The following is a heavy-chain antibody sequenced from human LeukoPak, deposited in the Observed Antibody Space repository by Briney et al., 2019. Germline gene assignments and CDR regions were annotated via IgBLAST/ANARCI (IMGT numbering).Heavy chain of an antibody. Sequence: SETLSLTCTVPGGSISSYYWSWIRQPPGKGLEWIGYIYYSGSTNYNPSLKSRVTISVDKSKNQFSLKLSSVTAADTAVYYCAITMVRGVIITENWGQGTLVTVSS. J-gene: IGHJ4*02. CDR1: GGSISSYY. CDR3: AITMVRGVIITEN. CDR2: IYYSGST. V-gene: IGHV4-59*12. D-gene: IGHD3-10*01.